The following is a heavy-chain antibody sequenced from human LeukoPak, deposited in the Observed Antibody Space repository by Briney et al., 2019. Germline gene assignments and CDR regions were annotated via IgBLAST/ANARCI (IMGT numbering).Heavy chain of an antibody. CDR3: ARAKYSSGWYGY. V-gene: IGHV4-34*01. CDR1: GGSFSGYY. CDR2: INHSGST. D-gene: IGHD6-19*01. Sequence: SETLSLTCAVSGGSFSGYYWSWIRQPPGKGLEWIGEINHSGSTNYNPSLKSRVTISVDTSKNQFSLKLSSVTAADTAVYYCARAKYSSGWYGYWGQGTLVTVSS. J-gene: IGHJ4*02.